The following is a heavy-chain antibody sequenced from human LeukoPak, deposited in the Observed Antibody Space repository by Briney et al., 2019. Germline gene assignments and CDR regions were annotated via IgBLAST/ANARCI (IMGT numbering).Heavy chain of an antibody. CDR1: GFTFSSYS. Sequence: GGSLRLSCAASGFTFSSYSMNWVRQAPGKGLEWVSSISSSSSYIYYEDSVKGRFTISRDNAKNSLYLQMNSLRAEDTALYYCAKDSSSNPRNGAFDIWGQGTMVTVSS. D-gene: IGHD6-6*01. CDR3: AKDSSSNPRNGAFDI. V-gene: IGHV3-21*04. J-gene: IGHJ3*02. CDR2: ISSSSSYI.